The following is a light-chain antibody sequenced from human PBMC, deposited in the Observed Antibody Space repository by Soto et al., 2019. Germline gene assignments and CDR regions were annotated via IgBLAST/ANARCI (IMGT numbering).Light chain of an antibody. CDR1: SGHSSYA. CDR2: INSDGSH. Sequence: VLTQSPSASASLGASVKLTCTLSSGHSSYAIAWHQQQPEKGPRFLMKINSDGSHNKGDGIPDRFSGSSSGAERYLIISSLQSEDEAEYYCQTWGTGIQVFGGGTKLTVL. CDR3: QTWGTGIQV. J-gene: IGLJ2*01. V-gene: IGLV4-69*01.